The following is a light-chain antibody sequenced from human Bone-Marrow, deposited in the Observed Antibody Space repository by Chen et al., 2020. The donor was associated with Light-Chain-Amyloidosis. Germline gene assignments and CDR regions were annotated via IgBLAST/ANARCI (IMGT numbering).Light chain of an antibody. V-gene: IGLV4-69*01. CDR1: SGHSNYA. Sequence: QLVVTQSPSASASLGASVKLTCTLSSGHSNYAVAWHQQQPDKGPRYLPKVNSDGSYSKSDGIPDRFSGSSSGAERYFTISSLQSEDEADYYCQTWDPGNWVFGGGTKLTVL. CDR2: VNSDGSY. CDR3: QTWDPGNWV. J-gene: IGLJ3*02.